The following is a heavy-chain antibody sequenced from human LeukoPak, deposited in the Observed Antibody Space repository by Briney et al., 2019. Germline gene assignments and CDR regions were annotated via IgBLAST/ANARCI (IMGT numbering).Heavy chain of an antibody. Sequence: GGSLRLSCAASGFIFEHYTMNWVRQAPGKSPEWVSLITWDGVSTNYADSVKGRFTISRDNSKNSLYLQMNSLRTEDTALYYRVKTKGAGGSCFDYWGPGTLVTVSS. CDR3: VKTKGAGGSCFDY. J-gene: IGHJ4*02. V-gene: IGHV3-43*01. D-gene: IGHD2-15*01. CDR2: ITWDGVST. CDR1: GFIFEHYT.